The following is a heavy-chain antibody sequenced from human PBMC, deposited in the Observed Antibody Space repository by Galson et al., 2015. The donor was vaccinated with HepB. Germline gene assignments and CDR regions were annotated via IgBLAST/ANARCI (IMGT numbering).Heavy chain of an antibody. Sequence: SLRLSCAASGFTLSNSAMHWVRQAPGKGLEWVAKISYDAKNVYYAESLRGRSAISRDYSKNALYLEMNSLRVEDTAVYYCAAAATTIVTAFDYWGQGTLVTVSS. CDR3: AAAATTIVTAFDY. J-gene: IGHJ4*02. CDR1: GFTLSNSA. CDR2: ISYDAKNV. D-gene: IGHD2-21*02. V-gene: IGHV3-30*03.